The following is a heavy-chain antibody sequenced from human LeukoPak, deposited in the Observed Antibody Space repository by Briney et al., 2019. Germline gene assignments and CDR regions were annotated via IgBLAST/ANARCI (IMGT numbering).Heavy chain of an antibody. CDR1: GFTFSSYG. CDR3: AKVGTMHGPDS. CDR2: ISYDGSNK. J-gene: IGHJ4*02. D-gene: IGHD3-10*01. Sequence: GGSLRLSCAASGFTFSSYGMHWVRQAPGKGLEWVAVISYDGSNKYYADSVKGRFTISRDNSKNTLYLQMNSLRAEDTAVYYCAKVGTMHGPDSWGQGTLVTVSS. V-gene: IGHV3-30*18.